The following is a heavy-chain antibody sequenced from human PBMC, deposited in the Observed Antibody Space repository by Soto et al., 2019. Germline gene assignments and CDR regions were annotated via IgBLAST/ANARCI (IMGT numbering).Heavy chain of an antibody. CDR1: GAPISGFY. J-gene: IGHJ5*02. CDR3: ARRRDGYTGVWFDP. V-gene: IGHV4-59*01. Sequence: PSETLSLTCTVSGAPISGFYWTWIRQTPGEGLDWIGHIYFSGSTNYNPSLDSRVTISLDTSRNQFSLNLTSVTAADTAIYYCARRRDGYTGVWFDPWGQGTLVTVSS. D-gene: IGHD5-12*01. CDR2: IYFSGST.